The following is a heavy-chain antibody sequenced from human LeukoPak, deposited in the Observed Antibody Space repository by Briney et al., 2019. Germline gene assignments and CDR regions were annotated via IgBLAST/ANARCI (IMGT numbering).Heavy chain of an antibody. CDR2: IASDGSST. Sequence: PGGSLRLSCAASGVTFSSYWMNWVRQAPGKGLVWVSRIASDGSSTTYADSVKGRFSISRDNSKNTLYLQMNSLRAEDTAVYYCAREAAPGGVYWGQGTLVTVSS. V-gene: IGHV3-74*01. CDR1: GVTFSSYW. J-gene: IGHJ4*02. D-gene: IGHD2-15*01. CDR3: AREAAPGGVY.